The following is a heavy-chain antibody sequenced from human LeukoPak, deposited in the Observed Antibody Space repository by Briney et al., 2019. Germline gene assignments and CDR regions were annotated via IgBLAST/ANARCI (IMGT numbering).Heavy chain of an antibody. V-gene: IGHV1-18*01. CDR3: ARDGRGLHNWNQKRRTYYMDV. CDR2: ISAYNGNT. CDR1: GYTFTSYG. J-gene: IGHJ6*03. D-gene: IGHD1-20*01. Sequence: GASVKVSCKASGYTFTSYGISWVRQAPGQGLEWMGWISAYNGNTNYAQKLQGRVTMTTDTSTSTAYMELRSLRSDDTAVYYCARDGRGLHNWNQKRRTYYMDVWGKGTTVTVSS.